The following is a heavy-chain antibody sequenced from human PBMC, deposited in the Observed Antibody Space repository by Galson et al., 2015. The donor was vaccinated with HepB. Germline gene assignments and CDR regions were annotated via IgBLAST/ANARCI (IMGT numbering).Heavy chain of an antibody. V-gene: IGHV5-10-1*01. CDR3: ARLDLYDSSGYYDYYYGMDV. Sequence: QSGAEVKKPGESLRISCKGSGYSFTSYWISWVRQMPGKGLEWMGRIDPSDSYTNYSPSFQGHVTISADKSISTAYLQWSSLKASDTAMYYCARLDLYDSSGYYDYYYGMDVWGQGTTVTVSS. D-gene: IGHD3-22*01. CDR2: IDPSDSYT. J-gene: IGHJ6*02. CDR1: GYSFTSYW.